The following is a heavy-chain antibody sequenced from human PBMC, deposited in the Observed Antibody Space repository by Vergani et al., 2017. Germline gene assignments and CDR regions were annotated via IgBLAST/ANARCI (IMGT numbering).Heavy chain of an antibody. V-gene: IGHV4-61*02. CDR3: ARHTPYGSGSYFYYYYGMDV. J-gene: IGHJ6*02. Sequence: QVQLQESGPGLLKPSQTLSLTCTVSGASVSRGTYYWTWIRQPAGKKLEWIVRMYTSGHTIYNPSLESRVTMSVDTSKNQFSLQLSSVTAADTAVYYCARHTPYGSGSYFYYYYGMDVWGQGTTVTVSS. D-gene: IGHD3-10*01. CDR1: GASVSRGTYY. CDR2: MYTSGHT.